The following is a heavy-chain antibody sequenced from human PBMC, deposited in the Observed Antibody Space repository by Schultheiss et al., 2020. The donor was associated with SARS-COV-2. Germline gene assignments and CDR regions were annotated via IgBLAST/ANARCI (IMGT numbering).Heavy chain of an antibody. D-gene: IGHD6-13*01. V-gene: IGHV4-30-2*01. J-gene: IGHJ5*02. CDR1: GGSISSGDSS. CDR3: AREAAAAAGGWFDP. CDR2: IFHSGST. Sequence: SETLSLTCAVSGGSISSGDSSWSWIRQPPGKGLEWIGYIFHSGSTYSNPSVKSRVTISVDRSKNQFSLKLSSVTAADTAAYYCAREAAAAAGGWFDPWGQGTLVTVSS.